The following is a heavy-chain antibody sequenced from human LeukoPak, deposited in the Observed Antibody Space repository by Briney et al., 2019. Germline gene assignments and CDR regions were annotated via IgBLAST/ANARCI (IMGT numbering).Heavy chain of an antibody. CDR2: INHSGST. Sequence: SETLSLTCAVYGGSFSGYYWSWIRQPPGKGLEWIGEINHSGSTNYNPSLKSRVTISVDTSKNQFSLKLSSVTAVDTAVYYCVSSGSPLDDAFDIWGQGTMVTVSS. CDR1: GGSFSGYY. V-gene: IGHV4-34*01. CDR3: VSSGSPLDDAFDI. J-gene: IGHJ3*02. D-gene: IGHD3-10*01.